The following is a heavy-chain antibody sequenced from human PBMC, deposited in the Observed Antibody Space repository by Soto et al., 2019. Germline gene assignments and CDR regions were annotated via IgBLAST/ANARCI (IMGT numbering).Heavy chain of an antibody. Sequence: VASVKVSCKASGGTFSSYAISWVRQAPGQGLEWMGGIIPIFGTANYAQKFQGRVTITADESTSTAYMELSSLRSEDTAVYYCARDGRRCSSTSCPKRNWFDPWGQGTLVTVSS. CDR1: GGTFSSYA. V-gene: IGHV1-69*13. CDR3: ARDGRRCSSTSCPKRNWFDP. J-gene: IGHJ5*02. D-gene: IGHD2-2*01. CDR2: IIPIFGTA.